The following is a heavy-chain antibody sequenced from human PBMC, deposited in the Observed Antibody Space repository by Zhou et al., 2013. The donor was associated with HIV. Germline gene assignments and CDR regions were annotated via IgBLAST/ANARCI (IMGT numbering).Heavy chain of an antibody. CDR1: GYTFTSYD. V-gene: IGHV1-8*01. Sequence: QVQLVQSGAEVKKPGASVKVSCKASGYTFTSYDINWVRQATGQGLEWMGWMNPNSGNTGYAQKFEGRVTITADESTSTVYMELKRLSSDDTAVYYCARDRDVVPIVAATSWFDSWGRGTLVTVSS. J-gene: IGHJ5*01. CDR2: MNPNSGNT. D-gene: IGHD2-15*01. CDR3: ARDRDVVPIVAATSWFDS.